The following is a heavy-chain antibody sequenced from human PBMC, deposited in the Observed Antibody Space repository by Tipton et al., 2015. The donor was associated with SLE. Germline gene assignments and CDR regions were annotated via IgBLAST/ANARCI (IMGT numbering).Heavy chain of an antibody. CDR3: ARDEYRYDGTGYHLLGHFDY. D-gene: IGHD3-22*01. J-gene: IGHJ4*02. CDR1: GGSISSGGYY. V-gene: IGHV4-31*03. Sequence: TLSLTCTVSGGSISSGGYYWSWIRQSPGKGLEGIGYISYSGSTNYNSSLKSRLTISVDTSKNQFSLKLSSGTAADTAVYYCARDEYRYDGTGYHLLGHFDYWGQGTLVTVSS. CDR2: ISYSGST.